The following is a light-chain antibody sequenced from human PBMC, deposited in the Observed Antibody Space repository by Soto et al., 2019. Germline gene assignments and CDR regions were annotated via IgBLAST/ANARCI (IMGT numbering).Light chain of an antibody. CDR1: SSDVGGYNF. J-gene: IGLJ1*01. Sequence: QSALTQPRSVSGSPGQSVTISCTGTSSDVGGYNFVSWYQHHPGKAPKLIIYNVIQRPSGVPDRFSASKSDNTASLTISGLQVEDEAVYSCCSYAGSNTYVFELGPRSPS. V-gene: IGLV2-11*01. CDR2: NVI. CDR3: CSYAGSNTYV.